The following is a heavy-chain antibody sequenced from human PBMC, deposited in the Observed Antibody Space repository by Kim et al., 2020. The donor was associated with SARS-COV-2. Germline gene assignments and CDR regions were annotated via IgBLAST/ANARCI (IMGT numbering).Heavy chain of an antibody. CDR2: ISSSSSYI. CDR3: ARALALAIAAAGTEDWFDP. V-gene: IGHV3-21*01. J-gene: IGHJ5*02. Sequence: GGSLRLSCAASGFTFSSYSMNWVRQAPGKGLEWVSSISSSSSYIYYADSVKGRFTISRDNAKNSLYLQMNSLRAEDTAVYYCARALALAIAAAGTEDWFDPWGQGTLVTVSS. CDR1: GFTFSSYS. D-gene: IGHD6-13*01.